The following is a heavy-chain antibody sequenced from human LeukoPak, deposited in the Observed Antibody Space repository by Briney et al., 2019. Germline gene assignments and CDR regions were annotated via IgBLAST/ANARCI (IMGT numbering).Heavy chain of an antibody. CDR1: GGSFSGYY. D-gene: IGHD5-18*01. V-gene: IGHV4-34*01. Sequence: SETLSLTCAVYGGSFSGYYWSWIRQPPGKGPEWIGEINHSGSTNYNPSLKSRVTISVDTSKNQFSLKLSSVTAADTAVYYCARGVGYSYGQIYYYYGMDVWGQGTTVTVSS. CDR3: ARGVGYSYGQIYYYYGMDV. CDR2: INHSGST. J-gene: IGHJ6*02.